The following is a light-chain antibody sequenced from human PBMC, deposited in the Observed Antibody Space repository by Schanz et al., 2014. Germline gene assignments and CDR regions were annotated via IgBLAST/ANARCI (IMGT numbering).Light chain of an antibody. CDR2: GAS. CDR3: QQYGSSPYT. CDR1: QSVASNF. V-gene: IGKV3-20*01. Sequence: EIVLTQFPGTLSFSPGERATLSCRASQSVASNFLAWYQQRPGQAPRLLIYGASSRATGVPDRFSGSGSGTDFTLTITRLEPEDFAVYFCQQYGSSPYTFGLGTKLEIK. J-gene: IGKJ2*01.